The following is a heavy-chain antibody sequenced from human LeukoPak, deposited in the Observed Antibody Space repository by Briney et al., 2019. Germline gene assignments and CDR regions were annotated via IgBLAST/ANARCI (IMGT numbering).Heavy chain of an antibody. D-gene: IGHD3-10*01. Sequence: GGSLRLSCAASGFTFSSYGMSWVRQAPGKGLEWVSAISGSGGSTYYADSVKGRFTISRDNSKNTLYLQMNSLRAEDTAVYYCAKDREESGNAYNWFDPWGQGTLVTVSS. CDR1: GFTFSSYG. V-gene: IGHV3-23*01. CDR2: ISGSGGST. CDR3: AKDREESGNAYNWFDP. J-gene: IGHJ5*02.